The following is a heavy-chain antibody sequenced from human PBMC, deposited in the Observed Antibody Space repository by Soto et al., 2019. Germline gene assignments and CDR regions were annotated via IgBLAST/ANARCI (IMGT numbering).Heavy chain of an antibody. CDR3: AKGGEIRFLEWLLAWDYYYGMDV. CDR1: GFTFSSYA. V-gene: IGHV3-23*01. D-gene: IGHD3-3*01. Sequence: GESLRLSCAASGFTFSSYAMSWVRQAPGKGLEWVSAISGSGGSTYYADSVKGRFTISRDNSKNTLYLQMNSLRAEDTAVYYCAKGGEIRFLEWLLAWDYYYGMDVWGQGTTVTVSS. J-gene: IGHJ6*02. CDR2: ISGSGGST.